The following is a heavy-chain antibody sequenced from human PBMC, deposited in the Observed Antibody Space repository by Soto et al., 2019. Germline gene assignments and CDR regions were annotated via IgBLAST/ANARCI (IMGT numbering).Heavy chain of an antibody. CDR1: GGSISSYY. CDR3: ARGNGGSYPLDY. CDR2: IYYSGST. J-gene: IGHJ4*02. Sequence: SETLSLTCTVSGGSISSYYLSWIRQPPGKGLEWIGYIYYSGSTNYNPSLKSRVTISVDTSKNQFSLKLSSVTAADTAVYYCARGNGGSYPLDYWGQGTLVTVSS. V-gene: IGHV4-59*01. D-gene: IGHD1-26*01.